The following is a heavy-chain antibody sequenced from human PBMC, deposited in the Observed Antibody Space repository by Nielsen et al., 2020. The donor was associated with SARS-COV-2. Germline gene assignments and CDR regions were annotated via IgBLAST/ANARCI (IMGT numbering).Heavy chain of an antibody. V-gene: IGHV3-33*06. CDR2: IWYDGSNK. J-gene: IGHJ5*02. D-gene: IGHD3-9*01. CDR3: AKEIYDILTGYYGGFWFDP. CDR1: GFTFSSYG. Sequence: GESLKISCAASGFTFSSYGMHWVRQAPGKGLEWVAVIWYDGSNKYYADSVKGRFTISRDNSKNTLYLQMNSLRAEDTAVYYCAKEIYDILTGYYGGFWFDPWGQGTLVTVSS.